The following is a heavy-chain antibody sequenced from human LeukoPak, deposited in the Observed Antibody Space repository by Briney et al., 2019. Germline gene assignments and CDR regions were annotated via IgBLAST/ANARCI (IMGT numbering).Heavy chain of an antibody. CDR1: GFTFSDYY. Sequence: GGSLRLSCAASGFTFSDYYMSWIRQAPGKGLEWVSSISSSSSYIYYADSVKGRFTISRDNAKNSLYLQMNSLRAEDTAVYYCARDLGYSSGPNYWGQGTRVTVSS. D-gene: IGHD6-19*01. J-gene: IGHJ4*02. CDR3: ARDLGYSSGPNY. V-gene: IGHV3-11*06. CDR2: ISSSSSYI.